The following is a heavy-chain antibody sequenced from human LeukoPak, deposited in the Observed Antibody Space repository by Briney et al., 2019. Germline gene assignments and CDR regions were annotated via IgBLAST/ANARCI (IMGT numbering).Heavy chain of an antibody. CDR3: ARDSAMAYYEESWFDP. D-gene: IGHD5-18*01. Sequence: GASVKVSCKASGYTFTSNGISWVRQAPGQGLECMGWISAYNGNTNYAQKFQGRVTMTTDTSTSTAYMELRSLRSDDTAVYYRARDSAMAYYEESWFDPWGQGTLVIVSS. V-gene: IGHV1-18*01. J-gene: IGHJ5*02. CDR1: GYTFTSNG. CDR2: ISAYNGNT.